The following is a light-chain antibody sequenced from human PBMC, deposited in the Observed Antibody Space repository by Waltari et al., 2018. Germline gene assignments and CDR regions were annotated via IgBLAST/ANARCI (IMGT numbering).Light chain of an antibody. CDR1: NLGDKF. J-gene: IGLJ2*01. CDR3: QTWDRRIPI. CDR2: ENR. Sequence: SYELTQSPSVSVSPGLTATITCSGDNLGDKFVSWYQQKPGQSPILVIFENRRRPLVVPERVSGSNSENTATLTISGTQTLDEADYYCQTWDRRIPIFGGGTKLTVL. V-gene: IGLV3-1*01.